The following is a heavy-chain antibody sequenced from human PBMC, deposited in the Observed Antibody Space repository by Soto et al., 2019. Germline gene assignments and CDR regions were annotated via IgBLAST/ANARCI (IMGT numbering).Heavy chain of an antibody. CDR1: GGSISSDY. D-gene: IGHD6-19*01. Sequence: SETLSLTCTVSGGSISSDYWSWIRQPPGKGLEWIGYIYYSGSTNYNPSLKSRVTISVDTSKNQFSLKLSSVTAADTAVYYCARGIAVAGIDYWGQGTLVTVSS. V-gene: IGHV4-59*01. CDR3: ARGIAVAGIDY. CDR2: IYYSGST. J-gene: IGHJ4*02.